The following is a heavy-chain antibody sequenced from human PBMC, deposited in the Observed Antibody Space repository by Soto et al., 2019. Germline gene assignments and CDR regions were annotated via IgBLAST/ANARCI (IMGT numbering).Heavy chain of an antibody. CDR1: GGSFSGYY. J-gene: IGHJ6*02. CDR3: ARDHGGVTDADYYYYYGMDV. Sequence: PSETLSLTCAVYGGSFSGYYLSWIRQPPGKGLEWIGYIYYSGSTYYNPSLKSRVTISVDTSKNQFSLKLSSVTAADTAVYYCARDHGGVTDADYYYYYGMDVWGQGTTVTVSS. V-gene: IGHV4-34*09. D-gene: IGHD3-3*01. CDR2: IYYSGST.